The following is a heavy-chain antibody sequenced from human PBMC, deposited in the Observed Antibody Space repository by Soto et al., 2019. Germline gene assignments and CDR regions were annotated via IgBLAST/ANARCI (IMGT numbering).Heavy chain of an antibody. J-gene: IGHJ4*02. CDR3: AKYTYYYDSSGYYYHYFDY. CDR2: ISGSGGST. V-gene: IGHV3-23*01. CDR1: GFTFSSYA. Sequence: GGSLRLSCAASGFTFSSYAMSWVRQAPGKGLEWVSAISGSGGSTYYADTVKGRFTISRDNSKNTLYLQMNSLRAEDTAVYYCAKYTYYYDSSGYYYHYFDYWGQGTLVTVSS. D-gene: IGHD3-22*01.